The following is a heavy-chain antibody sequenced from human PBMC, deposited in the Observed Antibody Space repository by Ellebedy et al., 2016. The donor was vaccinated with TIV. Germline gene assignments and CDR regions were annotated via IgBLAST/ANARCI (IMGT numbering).Heavy chain of an antibody. D-gene: IGHD5-18*01. CDR1: GGSISSYY. CDR3: ASGFSYGLLDY. V-gene: IGHV4-59*01. J-gene: IGHJ4*02. Sequence: MPSEILSLTCSVSGGSISSYYWSWIRQPPGKGLEWIGNIYYSGSTNYNPSLKSRVTISVDTSKNQFSLKLSSVTAADTAVFYCASGFSYGLLDYWGQGTLVAVSS. CDR2: IYYSGST.